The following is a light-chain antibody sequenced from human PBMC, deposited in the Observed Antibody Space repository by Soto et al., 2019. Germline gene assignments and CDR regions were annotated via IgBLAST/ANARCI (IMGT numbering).Light chain of an antibody. CDR3: QQLNSYPLT. V-gene: IGKV1-9*01. J-gene: IGKJ4*01. CDR2: AAS. Sequence: IQLTHSPSSLSASVGDRVTITFRASQGISSYLAWYQQKPGKAPKLLTYAASTLQSGVPSRFSGSGSGTEFTLTISSLQPEDFATYYCQQLNSYPLTFGGGTKVDIK. CDR1: QGISSY.